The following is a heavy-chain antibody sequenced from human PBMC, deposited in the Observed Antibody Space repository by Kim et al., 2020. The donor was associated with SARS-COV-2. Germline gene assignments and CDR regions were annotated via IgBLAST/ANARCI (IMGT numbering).Heavy chain of an antibody. V-gene: IGHV4-31*03. CDR1: GGSISSGGYY. CDR2: IYYSGST. J-gene: IGHJ4*02. Sequence: SETLSLTCTVSGGSISSGGYYWSWIRQHPGKGLEWIGYIYYSGSTYYNPSLKSRVTISVDTSKNQFSLRLNSVTAADTAVYYCARGHIIVVPAEGGHCFDYWGQGTLVTVSS. CDR3: ARGHIIVVPAEGGHCFDY. D-gene: IGHD2-2*01.